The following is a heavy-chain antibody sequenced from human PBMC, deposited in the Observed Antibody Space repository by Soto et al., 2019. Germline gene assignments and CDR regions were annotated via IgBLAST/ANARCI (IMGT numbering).Heavy chain of an antibody. CDR1: GFTFSSYD. CDR3: ARTDSSGWYYFDY. CDR2: IGTAGDP. V-gene: IGHV3-13*05. J-gene: IGHJ4*02. Sequence: LRLSCAASGFTFSSYDMHWVRQATGKGLEWVSAIGTAGDPYYPGSVKGRFTISRENAKNSLYLQMNSLRAGDTAVYYCARTDSSGWYYFDYWGQGTLVTVSS. D-gene: IGHD6-19*01.